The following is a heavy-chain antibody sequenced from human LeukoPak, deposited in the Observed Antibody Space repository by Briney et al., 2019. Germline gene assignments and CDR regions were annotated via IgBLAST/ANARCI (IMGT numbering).Heavy chain of an antibody. Sequence: PGGSLRLSCAASGFTFSSYWMSWVRQAPGKGLEWVANIKQDGSEKYYVDSVKGRFTISRDNAKNSLYLQMNSLRAEDTAVYYCARDSSGWLYYYYGMDVWGQGTTVTVSS. CDR1: GFTFSSYW. V-gene: IGHV3-7*01. J-gene: IGHJ6*02. CDR2: IKQDGSEK. D-gene: IGHD6-19*01. CDR3: ARDSSGWLYYYYGMDV.